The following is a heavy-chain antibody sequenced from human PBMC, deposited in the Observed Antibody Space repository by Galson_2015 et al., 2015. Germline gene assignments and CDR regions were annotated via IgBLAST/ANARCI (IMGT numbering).Heavy chain of an antibody. V-gene: IGHV5-51*01. CDR3: ARLQGGSGSYYLKNFDY. J-gene: IGHJ4*02. CDR1: GCSFTSYW. CDR2: IYPGDSDT. Sequence: QSGAEVKKPGESLKISCKGSGCSFTSYWIGWVRQMPGKGLEWMGIIYPGDSDTRYSPSFQGQVTISADKSISTAYLQWSSLKASDTAMYYCARLQGGSGSYYLKNFDYWGQGTLVTVSS. D-gene: IGHD3-10*01.